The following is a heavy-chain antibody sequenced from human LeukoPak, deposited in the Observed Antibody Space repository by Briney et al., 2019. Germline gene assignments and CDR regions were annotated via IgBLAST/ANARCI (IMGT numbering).Heavy chain of an antibody. V-gene: IGHV3-11*01. CDR1: GFTFSDYY. J-gene: IGHJ4*02. D-gene: IGHD3-3*01. CDR3: ARDSNYDFWSGYYTVFDY. Sequence: GGSLRLSCAASGFTFSDYYMSWIRQAPGKGLEWVSYISSSGSTIYYADSVKGRFTISRDNAKNSLYLQMNSLRAEDTAVYYCARDSNYDFWSGYYTVFDYWGQGTLVTVSS. CDR2: ISSSGSTI.